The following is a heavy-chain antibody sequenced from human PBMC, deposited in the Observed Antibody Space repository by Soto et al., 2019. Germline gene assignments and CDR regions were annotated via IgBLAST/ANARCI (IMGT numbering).Heavy chain of an antibody. CDR1: AGSISSSNW. Sequence: SETLSLTCAVSAGSISSSNWWSWVRQPPGKGLEWIGEIYHSGSTNYNPSLKSRVTISVDTSKNQFYLKLSSVAAADTAVYYCARWQLGLDYWGQGTLVTVSS. CDR3: ARWQLGLDY. D-gene: IGHD6-6*01. J-gene: IGHJ4*02. CDR2: IYHSGST. V-gene: IGHV4-4*02.